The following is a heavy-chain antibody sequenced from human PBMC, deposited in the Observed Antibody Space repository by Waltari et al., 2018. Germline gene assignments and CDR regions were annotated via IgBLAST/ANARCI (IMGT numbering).Heavy chain of an antibody. Sequence: EVQLVQSGLEVKKPGESLKISCKSSGHSFSGHWIGWVRQMPGKGLEWMGMIYPGDSETKYSPSFQGQVTISADRSFSIAFLQWSSLKASDTAVYYCARQQRTEGDGFDIWGQGTVVTVSS. CDR2: IYPGDSET. J-gene: IGHJ3*02. CDR1: GHSFSGHW. CDR3: ARQQRTEGDGFDI. V-gene: IGHV5-51*01.